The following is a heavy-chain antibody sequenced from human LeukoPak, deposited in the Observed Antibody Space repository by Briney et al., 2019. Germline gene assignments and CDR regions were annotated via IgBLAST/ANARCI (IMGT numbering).Heavy chain of an antibody. CDR3: ARRTNWGWYFDL. V-gene: IGHV4-38-2*02. CDR1: VNSISSAHY. Sequence: SETLSLTCTVSVNSISSAHYWGWIRQPPGKGLEWIGEINHSGSTNYNPSLKSRVTISVDTSKNQFSLKLSSVTAADTAVYYCARRTNWGWYFDLWGRGTLVTVSS. J-gene: IGHJ2*01. CDR2: INHSGST. D-gene: IGHD7-27*01.